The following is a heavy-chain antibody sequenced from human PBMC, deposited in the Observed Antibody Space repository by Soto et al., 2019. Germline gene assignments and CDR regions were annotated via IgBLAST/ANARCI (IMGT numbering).Heavy chain of an antibody. CDR2: ISWNSGSI. CDR3: ARLNTHYDSSGYYHDAFDI. J-gene: IGHJ3*02. D-gene: IGHD3-22*01. V-gene: IGHV3-9*01. Sequence: PGGSLRLSCAASGFTFSDYYMSWIRQAPGKGLEWVSGISWNSGSIGYADSVKGRFTISRDNAKNSLYLQMNSLRAEDTALYYCARLNTHYDSSGYYHDAFDIWGQGTMVTVSS. CDR1: GFTFSDYY.